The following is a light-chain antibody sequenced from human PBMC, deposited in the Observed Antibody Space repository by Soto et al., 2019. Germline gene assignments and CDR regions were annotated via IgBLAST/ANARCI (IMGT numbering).Light chain of an antibody. J-gene: IGLJ2*01. CDR3: SSYTSISTV. CDR1: GSDVGGYNY. CDR2: EVS. Sequence: QSALTQPASVSGSPGQSITISCTGTGSDVGGYNYVSWYQQHPGKAPKLMIYEVSNRPSGVSNRFSGSKSGNTASLTISGLQAEDEADYYGSSYTSISTVFGGGTKLTVL. V-gene: IGLV2-14*01.